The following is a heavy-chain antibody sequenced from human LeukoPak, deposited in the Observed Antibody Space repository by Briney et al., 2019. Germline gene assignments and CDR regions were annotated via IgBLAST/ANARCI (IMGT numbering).Heavy chain of an antibody. CDR3: ARGGVRGVTT. D-gene: IGHD3-10*01. CDR1: GGSFSGYY. CDR2: INHSGST. V-gene: IGHV4-34*01. Sequence: SETLSLTCAVYGGSFSGYYWSWIRQPPGKGLEWIGEINHSGSTNYNPSLKSRVTMSVDTSKNQFSLKLSSVTAADTAVYYCARGGVRGVTTWGQGTLVTVSS. J-gene: IGHJ4*02.